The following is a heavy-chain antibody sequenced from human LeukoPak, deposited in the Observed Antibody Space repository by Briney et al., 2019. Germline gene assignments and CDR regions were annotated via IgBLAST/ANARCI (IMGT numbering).Heavy chain of an antibody. Sequence: GGSLRLSCAASGFTFSSYSMNWVRQAPGKGLEWVSSISSSSSYIYYADSVKGRSTISRDNAKNSLYLQMNSLRAEDTAVYYCARGPIVVVTSEAPFDYWGQGTLVTVSS. D-gene: IGHD2-21*02. V-gene: IGHV3-21*01. J-gene: IGHJ4*02. CDR3: ARGPIVVVTSEAPFDY. CDR2: ISSSSSYI. CDR1: GFTFSSYS.